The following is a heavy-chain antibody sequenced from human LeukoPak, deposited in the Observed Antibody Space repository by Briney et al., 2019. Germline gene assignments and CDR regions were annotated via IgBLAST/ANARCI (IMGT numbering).Heavy chain of an antibody. J-gene: IGHJ4*02. CDR1: GFTFSTYA. D-gene: IGHD2-2*01. CDR3: AKELVSRSSLSFDY. V-gene: IGHV3-23*01. CDR2: IGGGADYT. Sequence: GVLRLSCAASGFTFSTYAMAWVRQAPGKGLEWVSAIGGGADYTFYADSVTGRFNISRDNSKNTLYLQMNSLRAEDTAVYYCAKELVSRSSLSFDYWGQGTRVTVSS.